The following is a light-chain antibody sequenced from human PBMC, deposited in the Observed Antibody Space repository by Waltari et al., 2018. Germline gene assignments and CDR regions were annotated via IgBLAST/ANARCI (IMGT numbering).Light chain of an antibody. CDR2: KAF. V-gene: IGKV1-5*03. CDR1: QSISNW. Sequence: DIQMTQSPSTLSASVGDRIIITCRASQSISNWLAWYQQKPGKAPKLLIYKAFTLETGVPSRFSGSGSGTVFTLTISSLQPDDFATYYCQQYNSDSLLTFGGGTKVEIE. J-gene: IGKJ4*01. CDR3: QQYNSDSLLT.